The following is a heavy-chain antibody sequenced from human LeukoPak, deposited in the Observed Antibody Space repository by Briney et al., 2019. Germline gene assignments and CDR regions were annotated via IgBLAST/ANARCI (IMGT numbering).Heavy chain of an antibody. CDR1: GFTVSSNY. Sequence: GGFLRLSCAASGFTVSSNYMSWVRQAPGKGLEWVSSISSSSSYIYYADSVKGRFTISRDNAKNSLYLQMNSLRAEDTAVYYCARDPKLWFGELLVDYWGQGTLVTVSS. CDR2: ISSSSSYI. D-gene: IGHD3-10*01. CDR3: ARDPKLWFGELLVDY. J-gene: IGHJ4*02. V-gene: IGHV3-21*01.